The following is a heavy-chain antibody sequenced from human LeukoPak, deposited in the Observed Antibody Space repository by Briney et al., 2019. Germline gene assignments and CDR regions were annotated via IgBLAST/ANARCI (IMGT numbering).Heavy chain of an antibody. CDR3: ARDNVDTAMYDAFDI. D-gene: IGHD5-18*01. CDR1: GYTFTSYG. Sequence: ASVKVSCKASGYTFTSYGISWVRQAPGQRLEWMGWISAYNGNTNYAQKLQGRVTMTTDTSTSTAYMELRSLRSDDTAVYYCARDNVDTAMYDAFDIWGQGTMVTVSS. V-gene: IGHV1-18*01. J-gene: IGHJ3*02. CDR2: ISAYNGNT.